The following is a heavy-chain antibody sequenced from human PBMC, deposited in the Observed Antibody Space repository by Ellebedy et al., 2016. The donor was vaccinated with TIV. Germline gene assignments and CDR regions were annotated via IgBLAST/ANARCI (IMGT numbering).Heavy chain of an antibody. J-gene: IGHJ3*02. CDR1: GFTFSTYG. CDR3: SSYYYHSGSYRNAFDI. V-gene: IGHV3-30*03. Sequence: GESLKISXAASGFTFSTYGMHWVRQAPGKGLEWVAVISYDESKKYYTDSVKGRFTISRDNSKNTLYLQMNSLRAEDTAVYYCSSYYYHSGSYRNAFDIWGQGTMVTVSP. CDR2: ISYDESKK. D-gene: IGHD3-10*01.